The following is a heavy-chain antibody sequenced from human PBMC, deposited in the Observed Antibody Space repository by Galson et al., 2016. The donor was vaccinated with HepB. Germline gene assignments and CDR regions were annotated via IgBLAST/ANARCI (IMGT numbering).Heavy chain of an antibody. CDR1: GFTFSTYD. V-gene: IGHV3-30*18. D-gene: IGHD6-19*01. CDR3: AKDSHSSGWNY. Sequence: SLRLSCAASGFTFSTYDMHWVRQAPGKGLEWVAVISYDGSKIYYADSVKGRFSISRDNSKNTLYLRMNSLRAEDTAVYYCAKDSHSSGWNYWGQGTLVTVSS. J-gene: IGHJ4*02. CDR2: ISYDGSKI.